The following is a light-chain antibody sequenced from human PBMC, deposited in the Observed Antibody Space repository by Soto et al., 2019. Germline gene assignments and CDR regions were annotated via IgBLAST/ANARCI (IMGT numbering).Light chain of an antibody. Sequence: QSVLTQPASVSGSPGQSGTISCTGPRSDIGDSNFISWYQHSPGKAPRLLIYEVNNRPSGVSKRFSGSKDGNTASLTISGLLDDDEADYFCASFRSGTILVFGSGTKVTVL. J-gene: IGLJ1*01. V-gene: IGLV2-14*01. CDR1: RSDIGDSNF. CDR3: ASFRSGTILV. CDR2: EVN.